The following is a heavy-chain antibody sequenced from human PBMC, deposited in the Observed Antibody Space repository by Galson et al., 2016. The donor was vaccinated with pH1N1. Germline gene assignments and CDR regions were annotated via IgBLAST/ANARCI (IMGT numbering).Heavy chain of an antibody. V-gene: IGHV1-2*02. J-gene: IGHJ4*02. CDR2: INLKTGAT. D-gene: IGHD2-15*01. Sequence: LVKVSCKASGYTFSDFYVHWVRQAPGQGLEWMGWINLKTGATKSASKFQGRVTMTRDTSIGTTYMGLTSLTSDDTAIYFCTTAGVVISATGEYWGQGSLITVSS. CDR3: TTAGVVISATGEY. CDR1: GYTFSDFY.